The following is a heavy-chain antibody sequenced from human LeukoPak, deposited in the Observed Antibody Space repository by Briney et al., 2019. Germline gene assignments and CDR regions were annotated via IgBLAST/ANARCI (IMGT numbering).Heavy chain of an antibody. V-gene: IGHV3-23*01. CDR2: ISGSGGST. D-gene: IGHD7-27*01. CDR1: GFTFSSYA. Sequence: GGPLRLSCAASGFTFSSYAMSWVRPAPGKGLEWVSAISGSGGSTYYADSVKGRFTISRDNSKNTLYLQMNSLRAEDTAVYYCAILPWGLDFDYWGQGTLVTVSS. J-gene: IGHJ4*02. CDR3: AILPWGLDFDY.